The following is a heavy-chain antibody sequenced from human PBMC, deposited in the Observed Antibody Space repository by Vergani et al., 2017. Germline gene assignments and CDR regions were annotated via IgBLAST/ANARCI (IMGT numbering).Heavy chain of an antibody. D-gene: IGHD3-3*01. CDR3: ARGLTKPRIFGVVLLKNNWFDP. V-gene: IGHV1-8*01. J-gene: IGHJ5*02. Sequence: QVQLVQSGAEVKKPGASVKVSCKASGYTFTSYDINWVRQATGQGLEWMGWMNPNSGNTGYAQKFQGRVTMTRNTSISTAYMELSSLRSEDTAVYYCARGLTKPRIFGVVLLKNNWFDPWGQGTLVTVSS. CDR2: MNPNSGNT. CDR1: GYTFTSYD.